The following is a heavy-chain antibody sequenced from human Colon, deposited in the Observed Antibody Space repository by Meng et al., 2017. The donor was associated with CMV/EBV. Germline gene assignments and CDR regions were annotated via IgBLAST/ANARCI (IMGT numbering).Heavy chain of an antibody. J-gene: IGHJ4*02. V-gene: IGHV1-18*04. D-gene: IGHD3-3*01. CDR2: ISAYNGHT. CDR1: GYTFSTYA. Sequence: ASVTVSCKASGYTFSTYAITWVRQAPGQGLEWMGWISAYNGHTDYAQNLQGRVTMTTDTSTSTAYMELTSLRSDDTAMYYCARRGRDFWSGYYYYWGQGTLVTVSS. CDR3: ARRGRDFWSGYYYY.